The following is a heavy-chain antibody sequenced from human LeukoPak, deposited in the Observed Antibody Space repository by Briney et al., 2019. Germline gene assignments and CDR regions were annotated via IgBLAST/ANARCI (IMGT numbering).Heavy chain of an antibody. CDR2: INHSGST. D-gene: IGHD3-16*02. V-gene: IGHV4-34*01. J-gene: IGHJ6*02. Sequence: ETLSLTCAVYGGSFSGYYWSWLRQPPGKGLEWIGEINHSGSTNYNPSLKSRVTISVDTSKNQFSLKLSSVTAADTAVYYCARASLYVFYYYYGMDVWGQGTTVTVSS. CDR1: GGSFSGYY. CDR3: ARASLYVFYYYYGMDV.